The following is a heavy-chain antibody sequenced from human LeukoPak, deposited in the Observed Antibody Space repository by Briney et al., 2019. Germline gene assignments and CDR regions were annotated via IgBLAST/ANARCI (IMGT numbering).Heavy chain of an antibody. CDR1: GGTFSSYA. J-gene: IGHJ5*02. D-gene: IGHD4-17*01. V-gene: IGHV1-69*01. CDR3: ARDGGYGDDRGDWFDH. Sequence: PAASVKVSCKASGGTFSSYAISWVRQAPGQGLEWMGGIIPIFGTANYAQKFQGRVTITADESTSTAYMELSSLRSEDTAVYYCARDGGYGDDRGDWFDHWGQGTLVTVSS. CDR2: IIPIFGTA.